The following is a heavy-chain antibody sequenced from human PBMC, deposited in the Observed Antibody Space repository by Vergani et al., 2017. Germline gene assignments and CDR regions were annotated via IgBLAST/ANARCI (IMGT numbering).Heavy chain of an antibody. CDR3: ARSIGYCTSGSCRPYYFDS. J-gene: IGHJ4*02. Sequence: QVQLVQSGAAVKKPGASAKASCPASGYIFKNYYMHWLRLAPGQGFQWMGVVNFVTGAATSPQKFEGRITMTRDTSTATFYMDLSSLKYEDTAIYYCARSIGYCTSGSCRPYYFDSWGQGTLVTVSS. CDR2: VNFVTGAA. D-gene: IGHD2-15*01. V-gene: IGHV1-46*02. CDR1: GYIFKNYY.